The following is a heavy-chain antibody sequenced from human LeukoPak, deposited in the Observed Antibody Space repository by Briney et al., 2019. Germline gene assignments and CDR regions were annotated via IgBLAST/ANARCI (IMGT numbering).Heavy chain of an antibody. CDR2: IRSKAYGGTT. D-gene: IGHD3-10*01. J-gene: IGHJ6*03. CDR3: TRGYYGSGSYYYYYYMDV. V-gene: IGHV3-49*04. Sequence: GGSLRLSCTASGFTFCDYTMSWVRQAPGKGREGGGFIRSKAYGGTTEYAAAVKGRFTISRDDSKSIAYLQMNSLKPEDTAVYYCTRGYYGSGSYYYYYYMDVWGKGTTVTISS. CDR1: GFTFCDYT.